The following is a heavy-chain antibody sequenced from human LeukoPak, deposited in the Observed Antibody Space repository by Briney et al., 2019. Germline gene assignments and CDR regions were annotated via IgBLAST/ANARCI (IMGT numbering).Heavy chain of an antibody. CDR1: VGTFSSYA. CDR2: IIPIFGTA. J-gene: IGHJ4*02. V-gene: IGHV1-69*06. D-gene: IGHD5-18*01. Sequence: ASVKVSCKASVGTFSSYAISWVRQAPGQGLEWMGGIIPIFGTANYAQKFQGRVTITADKSTSTAYMELSSLRSEDTAVYYCARDLVDTAMWEFDYWGQGTLVTVSS. CDR3: ARDLVDTAMWEFDY.